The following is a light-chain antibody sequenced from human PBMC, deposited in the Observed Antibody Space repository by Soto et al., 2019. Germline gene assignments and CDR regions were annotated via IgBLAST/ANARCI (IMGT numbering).Light chain of an antibody. CDR3: QQYNSYSLWT. Sequence: DIQMTQSPSTLSASVGDRVTITCRASQSISSWLAWYQQKPGKDPKLLIYDASSLESGVPSRFSGSGSGTEFTLTISSLQPDDFATYYCQQYNSYSLWTFGQGTKVEIK. J-gene: IGKJ1*01. V-gene: IGKV1-5*01. CDR1: QSISSW. CDR2: DAS.